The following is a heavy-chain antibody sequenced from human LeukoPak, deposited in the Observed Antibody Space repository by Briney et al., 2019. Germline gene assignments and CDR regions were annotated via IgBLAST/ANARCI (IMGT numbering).Heavy chain of an antibody. CDR1: GFTFSGYW. CDR2: IKQGGGEK. Sequence: GGSLRLSCAASGFTFSGYWMSWVGQGPGKGLEWVANIKQGGGEKYYVVSVRGRFTISRDTAKGSLYLQMNSLRAADTAVYYCARHLALRRLVDYWGQGTLVTVSS. V-gene: IGHV3-7*05. J-gene: IGHJ4*02. CDR3: ARHLALRRLVDY. D-gene: IGHD1-7*01.